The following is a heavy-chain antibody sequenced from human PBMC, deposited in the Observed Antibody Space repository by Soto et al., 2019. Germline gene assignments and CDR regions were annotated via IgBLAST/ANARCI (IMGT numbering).Heavy chain of an antibody. D-gene: IGHD6-13*01. CDR2: ISGSGGST. CDR3: AKDSLERQQLVRGGTDF. Sequence: LSCAASGITFGGYAMSWVRQAPGKGLEWVSAISGSGGSTYYADSVKGRFTISRDNSKNTLYLQMNSLRAEDTAVYYCAKDSLERQQLVRGGTDFCGQATTVTV. J-gene: IGHJ6*02. V-gene: IGHV3-23*01. CDR1: GITFGGYA.